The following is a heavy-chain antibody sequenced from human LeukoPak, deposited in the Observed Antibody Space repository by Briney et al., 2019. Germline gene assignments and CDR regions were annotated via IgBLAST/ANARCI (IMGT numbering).Heavy chain of an antibody. CDR2: IYYSGST. CDR3: ARVNIGGIVATSLNFDY. Sequence: SETLSLTCTVSGASISTGDYYWSWIRQPPGKGLEWIGYIYYSGSTYYNPSLKSRVTISVDTSKNQFSLKLSSVTAADTAVYYCARVNIGGIVATSLNFDYWGQGTLVTVSS. D-gene: IGHD5-12*01. J-gene: IGHJ4*02. V-gene: IGHV4-30-4*01. CDR1: GASISTGDYY.